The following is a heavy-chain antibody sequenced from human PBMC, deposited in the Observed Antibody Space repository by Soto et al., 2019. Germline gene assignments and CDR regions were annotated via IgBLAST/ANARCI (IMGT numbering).Heavy chain of an antibody. Sequence: EVQLVESGGGLVQPGGSLRLSCAASGFTFSTYDMHWVRQATGQGLEWVSGIGTGGDTYYSGSVKGRFTVSRENAKSSLYLQMNSLRAEDTAVYYCARDLYTSGWYPLWGQGTLVTVSS. J-gene: IGHJ4*02. CDR3: ARDLYTSGWYPL. V-gene: IGHV3-13*01. CDR1: GFTFSTYD. D-gene: IGHD6-19*01. CDR2: IGTGGDT.